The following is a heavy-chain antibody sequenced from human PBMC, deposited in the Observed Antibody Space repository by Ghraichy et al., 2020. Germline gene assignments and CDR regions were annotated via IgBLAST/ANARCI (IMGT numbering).Heavy chain of an antibody. CDR1: GGSISSGGYY. J-gene: IGHJ3*02. CDR2: IYYSGST. V-gene: IGHV4-31*03. CDR3: ARDRRITMIGKGAFDI. Sequence: SETLSLTCTVSGGSISSGGYYWSWIRQHPGKGLEWIGYIYYSGSTYYNPSLKSRVTISVDTSKNQFSLKLSSVTAADTAVYYCARDRRITMIGKGAFDIWGQGTMVTVSS. D-gene: IGHD3-22*01.